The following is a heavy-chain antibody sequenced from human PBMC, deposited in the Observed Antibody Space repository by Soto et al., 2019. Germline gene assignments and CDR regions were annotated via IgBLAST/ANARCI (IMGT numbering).Heavy chain of an antibody. CDR3: AHSLIGYYYDSSGSNWFVP. V-gene: IGHV2-5*02. J-gene: IGHJ5*02. D-gene: IGHD3-22*01. CDR1: GFSLSTSGVG. Sequence: QITLKESGPTLVKPTQTLTLTCTFSGFSLSTSGVGVGWIRQPPGKALEWLALIYWDDDKRYNPSLKSRLTIPKDTSKYQVVLTMANMDPVDTATYYCAHSLIGYYYDSSGSNWFVPWGQGTLGTVSS. CDR2: IYWDDDK.